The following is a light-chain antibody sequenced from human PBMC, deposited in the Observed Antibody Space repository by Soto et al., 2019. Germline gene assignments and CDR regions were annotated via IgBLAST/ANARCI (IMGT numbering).Light chain of an antibody. CDR1: QSITNY. CDR2: AAF. CDR3: QQSYSSPET. J-gene: IGKJ1*01. V-gene: IGKV1-39*01. Sequence: DIQMTQSPSSLSASVGDRVTITCRATQSITNYLNWYQQKPWKAPKLLIYAAFSLQGGVPSRFSGRGSGTDFTLTISSLQPEDFATYYCQQSYSSPETFGQGTKVEI.